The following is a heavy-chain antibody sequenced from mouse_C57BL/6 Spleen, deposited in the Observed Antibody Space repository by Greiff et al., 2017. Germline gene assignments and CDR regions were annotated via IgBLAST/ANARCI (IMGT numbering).Heavy chain of an antibody. D-gene: IGHD2-5*01. Sequence: QVQLQQSGAELVRPGASVKLSCKASGYTFTDYYINWVKQRPGQGLEWIARIYPGSGNTYYNEKFKGTAPLTTAKSSSTAYMQLSSLTSEDSAVYFGAREMGYSNYRGLYAMDYWGQGTSVTVSS. CDR2: IYPGSGNT. CDR3: AREMGYSNYRGLYAMDY. CDR1: GYTFTDYY. J-gene: IGHJ4*01. V-gene: IGHV1-76*01.